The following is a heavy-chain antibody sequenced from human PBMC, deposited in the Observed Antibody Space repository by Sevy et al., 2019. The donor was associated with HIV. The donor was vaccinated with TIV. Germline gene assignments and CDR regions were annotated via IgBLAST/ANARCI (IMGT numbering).Heavy chain of an antibody. CDR3: ANSRGRYEGSSWLYYYYLMDV. CDR1: GFTFNNYA. Sequence: GGSLRLSCAASGFTFNNYAMHWARQAPGKGLEWVTAISNDGSDKEYADSVKGRFTVSRDNSKDTVYLQMNSLRPEDTAVYYCANSRGRYEGSSWLYYYYLMDVWGQGTTVTVSS. V-gene: IGHV3-30*04. D-gene: IGHD6-13*01. J-gene: IGHJ6*02. CDR2: ISNDGSDK.